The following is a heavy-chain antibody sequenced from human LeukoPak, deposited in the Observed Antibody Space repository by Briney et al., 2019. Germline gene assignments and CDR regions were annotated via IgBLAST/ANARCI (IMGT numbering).Heavy chain of an antibody. D-gene: IGHD3-3*01. Sequence: GGSLRLSCAASGFTFSDSYMTWIRQAPGKGLELVANIKQDRGEKYYVDSVKGRFTISRDNAKNSLYLQMNSLRAEDTAVYYCARLREIPVFGVVTKSTSYFDYWGQGTLVTVSS. CDR3: ARLREIPVFGVVTKSTSYFDY. V-gene: IGHV3-7*01. CDR1: GFTFSDSY. CDR2: IKQDRGEK. J-gene: IGHJ4*02.